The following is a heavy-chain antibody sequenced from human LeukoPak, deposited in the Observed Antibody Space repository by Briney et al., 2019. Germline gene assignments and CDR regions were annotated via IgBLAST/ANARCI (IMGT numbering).Heavy chain of an antibody. CDR2: ISGSGGST. CDR1: GFTFSSYA. Sequence: PGGSLRLSCAASGFTFSSYAMSWVRQAPGKGLEWVSAISGSGGSTYYADSVKGRFTISRDNSKNTLYLQMNSLRAEDTAVYYCARGYCSSTSCSIDYCGQGTLVTVSS. CDR3: ARGYCSSTSCSIDY. D-gene: IGHD2-2*01. V-gene: IGHV3-23*01. J-gene: IGHJ4*02.